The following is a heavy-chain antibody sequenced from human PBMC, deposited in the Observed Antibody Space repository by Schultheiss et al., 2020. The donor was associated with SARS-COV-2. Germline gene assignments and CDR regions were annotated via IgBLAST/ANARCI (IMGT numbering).Heavy chain of an antibody. CDR3: ARSPRYDYYYGMDV. CDR2: ISGSGGST. J-gene: IGHJ6*02. Sequence: GGSLRLSCAASGFTFSSYAMSWVRQAPGKGLEWVSAISGSGGSTYYADSVKGRFTISRDNSKNTLYLQMNSLRAEDTAVYYCARSPRYDYYYGMDVWGQGTTVTVSS. D-gene: IGHD3-16*01. CDR1: GFTFSSYA. V-gene: IGHV3-23*01.